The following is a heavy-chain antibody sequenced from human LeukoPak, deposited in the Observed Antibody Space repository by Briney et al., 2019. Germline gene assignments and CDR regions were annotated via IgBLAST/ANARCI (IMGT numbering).Heavy chain of an antibody. D-gene: IGHD6-6*01. V-gene: IGHV4-4*09. Sequence: SETLSLTCTVSGGSISSYYWSWIRQPPGKGLEWIGYIYTSGSTNYNPSLKSRVTISVDTSKNQFSLKLSSVTAADTAVYYWASHSSSSSLLDYWGQGTLVTVSS. CDR1: GGSISSYY. CDR2: IYTSGST. CDR3: ASHSSSSSLLDY. J-gene: IGHJ4*02.